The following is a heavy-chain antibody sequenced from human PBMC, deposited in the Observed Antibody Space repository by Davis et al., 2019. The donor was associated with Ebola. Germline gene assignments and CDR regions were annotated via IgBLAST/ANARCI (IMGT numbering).Heavy chain of an antibody. J-gene: IGHJ3*02. CDR3: ARVGRSGTNGVCCDAFDI. Sequence: ASVKVSCKASGYTFTSYYMHWVRQAPGQGREWMGIINPSGDYTSYAQKFQGRVTMTRDTSISTAYMELSRLRSDDTAVYSFARVGRSGTNGVCCDAFDIWGQGTIVTVSS. CDR1: GYTFTSYY. D-gene: IGHD2-8*01. V-gene: IGHV1-46*01. CDR2: INPSGDYT.